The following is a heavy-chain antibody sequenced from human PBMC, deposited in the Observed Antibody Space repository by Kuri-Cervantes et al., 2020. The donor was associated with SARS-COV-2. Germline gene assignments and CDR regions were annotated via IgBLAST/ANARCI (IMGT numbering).Heavy chain of an antibody. J-gene: IGHJ6*03. D-gene: IGHD6-13*01. CDR1: GFTFTSYA. CDR2: IINSGGNT. CDR3: ARDCSSPYKYYYYYYMDV. V-gene: IGHV3-23*01. Sequence: GESLKISCAASGFTFTSYAMNWVRQAPGKGLEWVSGIINSGGNTDYADSVKGRFTISRDNAKNSLYLQMNSLRAEDTAVYYCARDCSSPYKYYYYYYMDVWGKGTTVTVSS.